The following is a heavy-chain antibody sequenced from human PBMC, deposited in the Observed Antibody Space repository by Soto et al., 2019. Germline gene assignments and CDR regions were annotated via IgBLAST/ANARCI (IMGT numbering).Heavy chain of an antibody. CDR3: ATATISPVSATLYHYGMGV. D-gene: IGHD6-25*01. J-gene: IGHJ6*02. Sequence: QVQLVQSGAEVKKPGSSVKVSCQASGGTFNNFAFTWVRQAPCQGLEWLGGIMPVFHTTNIAQTFPDRITVTADDFTTTVYMEMTSLRYDDTAVYYCATATISPVSATLYHYGMGVWGQGNTVTVSS. V-gene: IGHV1-69*01. CDR2: IMPVFHTT. CDR1: GGTFNNFA.